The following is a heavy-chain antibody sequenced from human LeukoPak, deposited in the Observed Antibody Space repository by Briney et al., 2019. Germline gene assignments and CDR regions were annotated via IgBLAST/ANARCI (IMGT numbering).Heavy chain of an antibody. D-gene: IGHD3-22*01. V-gene: IGHV3-66*01. CDR2: IYSGGST. CDR3: AKDKEKYYYDSSGYGS. Sequence: GGSLRLSCAASGFTVSSNYMSWVRQAPGKGLEWVSVIYSGGSTYYADSVKGRFTISRDNSKNTLYLQMNSLRAEDTAVYYCAKDKEKYYYDSSGYGSWGQGTLVTVSS. J-gene: IGHJ4*02. CDR1: GFTVSSNY.